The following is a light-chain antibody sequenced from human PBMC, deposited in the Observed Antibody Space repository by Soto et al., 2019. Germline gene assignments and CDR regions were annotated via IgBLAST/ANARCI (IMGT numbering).Light chain of an antibody. Sequence: IVLTQSPGTLSLSPWERATLSCRASQSVSSNYLAWYQQKPGQAPRLLIYGASTRATGIPARFSGSGSGTEFTLTISSLQSEDFAVYYCQQSSRSPVTFGQGTRLEIK. V-gene: IGKV3-20*01. J-gene: IGKJ5*01. CDR1: QSVSSNY. CDR2: GAS. CDR3: QQSSRSPVT.